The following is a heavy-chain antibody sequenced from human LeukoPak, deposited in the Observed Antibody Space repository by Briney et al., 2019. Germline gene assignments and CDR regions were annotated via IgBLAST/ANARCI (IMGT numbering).Heavy chain of an antibody. Sequence: PGGSLRLSCAASGFTFGPYTMNSVRQAPGKGLEWVSYISSSSDTIYYADSVKGRFTISRDNGKNSLYLQMNSLRAEDTAVYYCASGMRVGPNIWGQGTLVTVSS. D-gene: IGHD1-26*01. CDR3: ASGMRVGPNI. CDR2: ISSSSDTI. J-gene: IGHJ4*02. V-gene: IGHV3-48*04. CDR1: GFTFGPYT.